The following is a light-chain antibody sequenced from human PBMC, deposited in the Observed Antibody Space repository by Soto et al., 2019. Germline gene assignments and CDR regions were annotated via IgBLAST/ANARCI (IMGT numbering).Light chain of an antibody. V-gene: IGKV3-15*01. CDR1: QSVSSN. J-gene: IGKJ1*01. CDR3: QQYNNWPWT. CDR2: GAS. Sequence: IVRTHSPATLSVSPGEMATLSFRASQSVSSNLAWYQQKPGQAPRLLIYGASTRATGIPARFSGSGSGTEFTLTISSLQSEDFAVYYCQQYNNWPWTFGQGTKVDIK.